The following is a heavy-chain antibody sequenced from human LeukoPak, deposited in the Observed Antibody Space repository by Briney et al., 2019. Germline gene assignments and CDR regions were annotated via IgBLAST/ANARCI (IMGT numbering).Heavy chain of an antibody. J-gene: IGHJ4*02. CDR3: AKGRGTGTYYFDY. D-gene: IGHD3/OR15-3a*01. V-gene: IGHV3-23*01. CDR1: GFTFATYA. CDR2: LSGSGIST. Sequence: GGSLRLSCAASGFTFATYAMTWVRQAPGKGLEWVAALSGSGISTYYADSVQGRFTISRANSENTLHLQMDGLRAEDTAVYFCAKGRGTGTYYFDYWGRGILVTVSS.